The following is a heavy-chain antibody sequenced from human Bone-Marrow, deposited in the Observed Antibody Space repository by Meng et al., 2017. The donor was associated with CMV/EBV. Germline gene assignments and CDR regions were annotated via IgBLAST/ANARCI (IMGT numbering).Heavy chain of an antibody. CDR1: GYSFTSFV. Sequence: SGYSFTSFVIRRVRQAPGQGLAWMGWISAYNGNTNYAQKLQGSVTMTTDTSTSTAYMELRSLRSDDTAVYYCARESVSVAGTVEYFQHWGQGTLVTVSS. V-gene: IGHV1-18*01. CDR2: ISAYNGNT. CDR3: ARESVSVAGTVEYFQH. J-gene: IGHJ1*01. D-gene: IGHD6-19*01.